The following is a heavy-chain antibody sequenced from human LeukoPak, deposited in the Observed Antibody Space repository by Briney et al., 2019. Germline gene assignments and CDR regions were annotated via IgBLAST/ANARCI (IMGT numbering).Heavy chain of an antibody. J-gene: IGHJ4*02. CDR2: IYSAGDT. V-gene: IGHV3-53*01. CDR3: ARGEGGILATPEDY. Sequence: PGGSLRLSCAASGFTFSSYWMSWVRQAPGKGPEWVSVIYSAGDTYYAGSVKGRFTISRDNSKNTLYLQMNSLRVEDTAVYYCARGEGGILATPEDYWGQGTLVTVSS. CDR1: GFTFSSYW. D-gene: IGHD1-14*01.